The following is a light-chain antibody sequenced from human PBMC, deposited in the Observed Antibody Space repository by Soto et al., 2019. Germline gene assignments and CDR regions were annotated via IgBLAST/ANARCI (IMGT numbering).Light chain of an antibody. CDR2: AVT. J-gene: IGLJ1*01. CDR3: SSYAGSNNFV. Sequence: QSALTQPASVSASPGQSIFISCTGTSEDIGAYDYVSWYQQHPGKAPKLILYAVTKRPSGVPDRFSGSKSGNTASLTVSGLQAEDEADYYCSSYAGSNNFVFGTGTKVTVL. V-gene: IGLV2-8*01. CDR1: SEDIGAYDY.